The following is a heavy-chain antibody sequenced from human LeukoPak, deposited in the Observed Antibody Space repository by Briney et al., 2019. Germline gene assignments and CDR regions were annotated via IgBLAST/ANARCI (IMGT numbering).Heavy chain of an antibody. CDR2: ISSSGSTI. D-gene: IGHD4-17*01. Sequence: GGSLRLSCAASGFTFSSYEMNWVRQAPGKGLEWVSYISSSGSTIYYADSVKGRFTIPRDNAKNSLYLQMNSLRAEDTAVYYCARAETTSKYYYYYGMDVWGKGTTVTVSS. J-gene: IGHJ6*04. V-gene: IGHV3-48*03. CDR1: GFTFSSYE. CDR3: ARAETTSKYYYYYGMDV.